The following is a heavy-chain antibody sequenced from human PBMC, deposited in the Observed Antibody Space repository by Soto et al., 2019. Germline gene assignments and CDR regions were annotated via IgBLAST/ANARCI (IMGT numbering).Heavy chain of an antibody. V-gene: IGHV3-23*01. CDR1: GFTFSSYA. CDR2: ISGSGGST. Sequence: GGSLLSCAASGFTFSSYAMSWVRQAPGKGLEWVSAISGSGGSTYYADSVKGRFTISRDNSKNTLYLQMNSLRAEDTAVYYCAKDAYRGYDYFDYWGQGTLVTVSS. J-gene: IGHJ4*02. D-gene: IGHD5-12*01. CDR3: AKDAYRGYDYFDY.